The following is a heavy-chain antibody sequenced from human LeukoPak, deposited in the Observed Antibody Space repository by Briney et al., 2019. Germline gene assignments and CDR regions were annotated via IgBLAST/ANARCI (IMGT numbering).Heavy chain of an antibody. J-gene: IGHJ6*02. CDR3: ASPGPIAGDYYYYGMDV. D-gene: IGHD6-13*01. CDR2: INHSGST. V-gene: IGHV4-34*01. CDR1: GGSFSGYY. Sequence: QPSETLSLTCAVYGGSFSGYYWSWIRQPPGKGLEWIGEINHSGSTNYNPSLKGRVTVSVDTSKNQFSLKLSSVTAADTAVYYCASPGPIAGDYYYYGMDVWGQGTTVTVSS.